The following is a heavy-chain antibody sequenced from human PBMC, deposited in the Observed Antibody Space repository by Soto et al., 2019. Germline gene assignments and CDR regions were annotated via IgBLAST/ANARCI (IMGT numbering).Heavy chain of an antibody. CDR2: INHSGSA. CDR1: GWSFSGYI. D-gene: IGHD3-22*01. Sequence: SETLSLTCDVYGWSFSGYIWTWIRQTPGKGLQWIGQINHSGSANYNPSLKSRVTISVHTSNSQFSLELSSVTAEDTAVYYCARGDFYDTSGPFSDAFDVWGPGTMVTVPS. J-gene: IGHJ3*01. CDR3: ARGDFYDTSGPFSDAFDV. V-gene: IGHV4-34*01.